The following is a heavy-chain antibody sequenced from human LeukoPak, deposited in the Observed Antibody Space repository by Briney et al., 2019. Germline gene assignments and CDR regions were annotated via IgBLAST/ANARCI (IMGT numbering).Heavy chain of an antibody. J-gene: IGHJ5*02. CDR3: ARDSMRIQTGTTP. CDR1: GGSISSGSYY. CDR2: IYISGST. Sequence: SETLSLTCTVSGGSISSGSYYWSWIRQPAGKGLEWIGRIYISGSTNYNPSLMSRVTISVDTSKNQFSLKLSSVTAADTAVYYCARDSMRIQTGTTPWGQGTLVTVSS. V-gene: IGHV4-61*02. D-gene: IGHD1-1*01.